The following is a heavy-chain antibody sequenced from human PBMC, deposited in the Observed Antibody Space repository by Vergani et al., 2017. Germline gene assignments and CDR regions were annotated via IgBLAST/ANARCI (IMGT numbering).Heavy chain of an antibody. V-gene: IGHV3-23*01. Sequence: EVQLLESGGGLVQPGGSLRLSCAASGFTFSSYAMSWVRQAPGKGLEWVSAISGSGGSTYYADSVKGRFTISRDNSKNTLYLQMNSLRAEDTAVYYCAKDLGAYCSGGSCYSGGYFDYGGQGTLVTVSS. CDR3: AKDLGAYCSGGSCYSGGYFDY. D-gene: IGHD2-15*01. CDR2: ISGSGGST. J-gene: IGHJ4*02. CDR1: GFTFSSYA.